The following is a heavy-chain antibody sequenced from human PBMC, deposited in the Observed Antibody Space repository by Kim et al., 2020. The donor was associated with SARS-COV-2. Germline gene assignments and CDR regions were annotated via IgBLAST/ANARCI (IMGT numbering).Heavy chain of an antibody. CDR1: GGSFSGYY. D-gene: IGHD3-16*01. CDR3: ARAASEPIWFADSGFGGVRYYYGMDV. CDR2: INHSGST. V-gene: IGHV4-34*01. J-gene: IGHJ6*02. Sequence: SETLSLTCAVYGGSFSGYYWSWIRQPPGKGLEWIGEINHSGSTNYNPSLKSRVTISVDTSKNQFSLKLSSVTAADTAVYYCARAASEPIWFADSGFGGVRYYYGMDVWGQGTTVTVSS.